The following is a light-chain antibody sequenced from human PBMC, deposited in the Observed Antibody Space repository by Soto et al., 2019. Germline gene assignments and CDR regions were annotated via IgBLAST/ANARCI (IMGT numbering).Light chain of an antibody. V-gene: IGKV3-20*01. CDR3: QQYGSSPLWT. J-gene: IGKJ1*01. CDR2: TAS. CDR1: QTVSSSY. Sequence: EIVLTQSPGTLSLSPGERATFSCRASQTVSSSYLAWYQQKPGQAPRLLIYTASSRATGVPDRFSGSGSGTDFTLTISRLEPEDFAVYYCQQYGSSPLWTFGQGTKVDI.